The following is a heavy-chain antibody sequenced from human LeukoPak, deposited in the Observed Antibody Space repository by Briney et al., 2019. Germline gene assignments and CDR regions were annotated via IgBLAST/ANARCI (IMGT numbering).Heavy chain of an antibody. V-gene: IGHV3-73*01. D-gene: IGHD3-9*01. Sequence: PGGSLRLSCAASGFTFSGSAMHWVRQASGKGLEWVGRIRSKANSYATAYAASVKGRFTISRDDSKNTAYLQMNSLKTEDTAVYYCTREDGALTSDFDYWGQGTLVTVSS. CDR2: IRSKANSYAT. J-gene: IGHJ4*02. CDR1: GFTFSGSA. CDR3: TREDGALTSDFDY.